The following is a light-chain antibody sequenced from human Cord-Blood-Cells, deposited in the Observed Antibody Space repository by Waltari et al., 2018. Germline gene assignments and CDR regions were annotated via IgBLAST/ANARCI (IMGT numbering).Light chain of an antibody. V-gene: IGLV2-23*01. CDR1: SSDVGSYNL. CDR2: EGS. J-gene: IGLJ3*02. Sequence: QSALTQPASVSGSPGQSITISCTGTSSDVGSYNLVSWYQQHQGKAPKPMIYEGSKRPSGVSNRFSGTKSGNTASLTISGLQAEDEADYYCCSYAGSLWVFGGGTKLTVL. CDR3: CSYAGSLWV.